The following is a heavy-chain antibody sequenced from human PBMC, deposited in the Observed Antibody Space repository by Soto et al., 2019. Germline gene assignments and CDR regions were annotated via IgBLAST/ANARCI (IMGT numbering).Heavy chain of an antibody. D-gene: IGHD6-6*01. CDR2: IIPIFGTA. J-gene: IGHJ6*02. Sequence: SVKVSCKASGGTFSSYAISWVRQAPGQGLEWMGGIIPIFGTANYAQKFQGRVTITADESTSTAYMELSSLRSEDTAVYYCARGKTEEYIRFPNLDGKHVSCPAPTVTV. CDR3: ARGKTEEYIRFPNLDGKHV. V-gene: IGHV1-69*13. CDR1: GGTFSSYA.